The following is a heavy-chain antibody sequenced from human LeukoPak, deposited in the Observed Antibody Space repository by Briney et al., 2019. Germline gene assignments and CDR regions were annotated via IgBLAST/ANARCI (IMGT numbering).Heavy chain of an antibody. CDR2: INPNSGGT. D-gene: IGHD3-22*01. Sequence: ASVKVSCKASGYTFTGCYMHWVRQAPGQGLEWMGWINPNSGGTNYAQKFQGRVTMTRDTSISTAYMELSRLRSDDTAVYYCARERKGYYDSSGYYGLTFDYWGQGTLVTVSS. V-gene: IGHV1-2*02. CDR3: ARERKGYYDSSGYYGLTFDY. J-gene: IGHJ4*02. CDR1: GYTFTGCY.